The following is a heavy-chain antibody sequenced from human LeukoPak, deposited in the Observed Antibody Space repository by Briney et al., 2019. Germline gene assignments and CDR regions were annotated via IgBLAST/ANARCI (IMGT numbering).Heavy chain of an antibody. J-gene: IGHJ4*02. V-gene: IGHV3-11*06. CDR1: GFTFSDYY. CDR3: GLFGSTSCYDY. Sequence: PGGSLRLSCAASGFTFSDYYMSWIRQAPGKGLEEGSYISSSSSYTNYADSVKGRFTISRDNAKNSLYLQMNSLTAEDTAVYYCGLFGSTSCYDYWGQGTLVTVSS. D-gene: IGHD2-2*01. CDR2: ISSSSSYT.